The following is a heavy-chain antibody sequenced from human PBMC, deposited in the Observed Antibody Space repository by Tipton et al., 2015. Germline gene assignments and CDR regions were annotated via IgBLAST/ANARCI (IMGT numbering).Heavy chain of an antibody. CDR3: ARSEVGDFDS. Sequence: TLSLTCTVSGVSISSYYWSWIRQPPGKGLEWIGYISYSGSTHYNPSFKSRVAISVDTSKNQFSLMLNSVTAADTAVYYCARSEVGDFDSWGQGTLVTVSS. CDR2: ISYSGST. CDR1: GVSISSYY. J-gene: IGHJ4*02. D-gene: IGHD1-26*01. V-gene: IGHV4-59*01.